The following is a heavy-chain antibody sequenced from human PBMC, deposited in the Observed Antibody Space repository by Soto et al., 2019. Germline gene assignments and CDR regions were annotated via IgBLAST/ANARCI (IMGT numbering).Heavy chain of an antibody. D-gene: IGHD2-15*01. CDR3: AKVNIVVVVAATRFDY. V-gene: IGHV3-23*01. Sequence: QTGGSLRLSCAGSGFTFSSYAMSWVRQAPGKGLEWVSAISGSGGSTYYADSVKGRFTISRDNSKNTLYLQMNSLRAEDTAVYYCAKVNIVVVVAATRFDYWGQGTLVTVSS. CDR1: GFTFSSYA. CDR2: ISGSGGST. J-gene: IGHJ4*02.